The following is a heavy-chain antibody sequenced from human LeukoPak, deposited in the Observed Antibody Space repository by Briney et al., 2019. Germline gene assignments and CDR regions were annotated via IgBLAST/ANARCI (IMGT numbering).Heavy chain of an antibody. CDR2: INSNSDIM. J-gene: IGHJ3*02. CDR3: ARDRVTGAFDI. Sequence: GGSLRLSCAASGFSISSYNMNWVRQAPGKGLEWLSYINSNSDIMHYADSVKGRFTISRDNAKNSLYLQVNSLRDEDTAVYYCARDRVTGAFDIWGQGTLVTVSS. D-gene: IGHD3-10*01. CDR1: GFSISSYN. V-gene: IGHV3-48*02.